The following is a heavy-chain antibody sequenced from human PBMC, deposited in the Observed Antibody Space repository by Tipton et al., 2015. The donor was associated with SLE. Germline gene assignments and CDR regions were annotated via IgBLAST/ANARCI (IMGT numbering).Heavy chain of an antibody. CDR1: GFTFSSYW. CDR2: IKSDGSTT. Sequence: SGFTFSSYWMHWVRQAPGKGLVWVSRIKSDGSTTTYADSVKGRFTISRDNVKNTLYLQMDTLRAEDTAIYYCVGLYGGNSVFPFWGQGTLVTVSS. CDR3: VGLYGGNSVFPF. J-gene: IGHJ4*02. V-gene: IGHV3-74*01. D-gene: IGHD4-23*01.